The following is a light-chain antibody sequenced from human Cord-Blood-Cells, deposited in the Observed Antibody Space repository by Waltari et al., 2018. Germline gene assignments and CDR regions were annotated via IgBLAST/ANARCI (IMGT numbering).Light chain of an antibody. CDR1: QYISNY. CDR3: QQYDNLPLT. CDR2: DAS. J-gene: IGKJ4*01. Sequence: DIQMTQSPSCLSASVGDRVTITCQASQYISNYLNWYQQKPGKDPKLLIYDASNLETGVPSRFSGSGSGTDFTFTTSSLQPEGNATYYGQQYDNLPLTFGGGTKVEIK. V-gene: IGKV1-33*01.